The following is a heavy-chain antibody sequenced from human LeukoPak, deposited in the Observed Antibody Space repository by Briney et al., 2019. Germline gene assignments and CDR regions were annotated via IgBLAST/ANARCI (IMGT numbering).Heavy chain of an antibody. CDR1: AYTFTGYY. V-gene: IGHV1-2*02. CDR2: IHPNTGGT. J-gene: IGHJ4*02. Sequence: ASVKVSCKASAYTFTGYYMHWVRQAPGHGLEWLGWIHPNTGGTNYAQKFQGRVTMTRDTSITTAYMELDRLTSDDTAVYYCARQTYYGTGSYSYYFDQWGQGTLVTVSS. D-gene: IGHD3-10*01. CDR3: ARQTYYGTGSYSYYFDQ.